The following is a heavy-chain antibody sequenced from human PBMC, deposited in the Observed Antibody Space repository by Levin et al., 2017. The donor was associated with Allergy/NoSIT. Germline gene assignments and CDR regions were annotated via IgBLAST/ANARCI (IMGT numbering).Heavy chain of an antibody. V-gene: IGHV4-59*01. J-gene: IGHJ6*02. CDR3: ARGRYMDV. Sequence: PSETLSLTCTVSGGSISSYYWSWIRQPPGKGLEWIGYIYDSGSTNYNPSLKSRVTISVDTSKSQFSLKLSSATAADTAVYYCARGRYMDVWGQGTTVTVSS. CDR2: IYDSGST. CDR1: GGSISSYY.